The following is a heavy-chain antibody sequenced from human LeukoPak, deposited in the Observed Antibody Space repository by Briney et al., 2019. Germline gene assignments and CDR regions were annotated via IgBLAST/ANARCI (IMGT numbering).Heavy chain of an antibody. CDR1: GFTFSSYR. D-gene: IGHD4-17*01. V-gene: IGHV3-21*01. J-gene: IGHJ4*02. CDR2: ISSSSSYI. CDR3: ARGDYGDYGDYFDY. Sequence: GGTLRLSCAASGFTFSSYRRNWIRQPPGKGLEWVSSISSSSSYIYYADSVKGRFTISRDNAKISLYLQMYSLRAEDTAVYYCARGDYGDYGDYFDYWGQGTLVTVSS.